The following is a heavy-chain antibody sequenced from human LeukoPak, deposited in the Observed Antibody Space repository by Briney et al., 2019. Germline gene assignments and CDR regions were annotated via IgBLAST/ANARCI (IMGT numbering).Heavy chain of an antibody. CDR3: ARELRWTTGY. Sequence: GGSLRLSCAASGFTFNNYAMSWVRQAPGKGLEWVSAISDNGGDTKYADSVKGRFTISRDNSKNSLYLQMNSLRAEDTAVYYCARELRWTTGYWGQGTLVTVSS. D-gene: IGHD3-16*01. J-gene: IGHJ4*02. V-gene: IGHV3-23*01. CDR1: GFTFNNYA. CDR2: ISDNGGDT.